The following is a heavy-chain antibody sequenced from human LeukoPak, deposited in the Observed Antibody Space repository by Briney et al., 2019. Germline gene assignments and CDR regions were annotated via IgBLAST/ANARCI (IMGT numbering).Heavy chain of an antibody. CDR3: ARDLSGIHYFDY. J-gene: IGHJ4*02. CDR1: GGSISSGSYY. Sequence: SETLSLTCTVSGGSISSGSYYWSWIRQPAGKGLEWIGRIYTSGSTNYNPSLKSRVTISVDTSKNQFSLKLSSVTAADTAVYYCARDLSGIHYFDYWGQGTLVTVSS. D-gene: IGHD5-18*01. V-gene: IGHV4-61*02. CDR2: IYTSGST.